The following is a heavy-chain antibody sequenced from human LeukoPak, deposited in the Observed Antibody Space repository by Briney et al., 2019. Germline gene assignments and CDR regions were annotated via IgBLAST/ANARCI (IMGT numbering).Heavy chain of an antibody. CDR3: AREPLEQWLVKVGYFDY. V-gene: IGHV1-8*03. J-gene: IGHJ4*02. CDR2: MNPNSGNT. D-gene: IGHD6-19*01. CDR1: GYTFTSYD. Sequence: ASVKVSCKASGYTFTSYDINWVRQATGQGLEWMGWMNPNSGNTGYAQKFQGRVTITRNTSISTAYMELRSLRSDDTAVYYCAREPLEQWLVKVGYFDYWGQGTLVTVSS.